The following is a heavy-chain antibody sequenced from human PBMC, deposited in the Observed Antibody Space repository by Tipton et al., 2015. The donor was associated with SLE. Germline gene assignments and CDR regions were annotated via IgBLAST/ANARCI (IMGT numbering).Heavy chain of an antibody. CDR1: GGSFSGYY. Sequence: TLSLTCAVYGGSFSGYYWSWIRQHPGKGLEWIGEINHSRSTNYNPSPKSRVTISVETSKNQFSVKLNSVTAADTAVYYCARGFDCSRTGCPGDSSGWYGGTSYYYYMDVWGKGTTVTVSS. V-gene: IGHV4-34*01. CDR3: ARGFDCSRTGCPGDSSGWYGGTSYYYYMDV. D-gene: IGHD6-19*01. J-gene: IGHJ6*03. CDR2: INHSRST.